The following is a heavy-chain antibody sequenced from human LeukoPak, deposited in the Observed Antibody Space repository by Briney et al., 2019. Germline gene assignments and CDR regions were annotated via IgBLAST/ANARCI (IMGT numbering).Heavy chain of an antibody. J-gene: IGHJ3*02. CDR2: ISSSDNTI. CDR1: GFTFSSYG. V-gene: IGHV3-48*01. CDR3: ATDAFDI. Sequence: GGSLRLSCAASGFTFSSYGINWVRQAPGKGLEWISYISSSDNTIFYADSVEGRFTISRDNAKNSLYLQMNSLRAEDTSVYYCATDAFDIWGQGTMVTVSS.